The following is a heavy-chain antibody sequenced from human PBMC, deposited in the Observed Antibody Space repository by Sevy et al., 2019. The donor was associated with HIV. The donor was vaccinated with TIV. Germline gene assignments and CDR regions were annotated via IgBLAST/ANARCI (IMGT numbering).Heavy chain of an antibody. CDR3: ARDLLAIAGYGSTWSGAY. CDR1: GYSFIDFG. D-gene: IGHD6-13*01. V-gene: IGHV1-18*01. CDR2: IGANNDNA. J-gene: IGHJ4*02. Sequence: ASVKVSCKASGYSFIDFGITWVRQAPGQGLEWMGWIGANNDNANFAQKFQGRVTRTTDTSTGTAYMGLGSLKSDDTAVYYCARDLLAIAGYGSTWSGAYWGQGTLVTVSS.